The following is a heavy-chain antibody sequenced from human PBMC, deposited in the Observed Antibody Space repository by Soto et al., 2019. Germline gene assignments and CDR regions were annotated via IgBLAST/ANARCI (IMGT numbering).Heavy chain of an antibody. D-gene: IGHD6-19*01. V-gene: IGHV1-69*06. CDR2: IIPIFGTA. J-gene: IGHJ3*02. CDR1: GGTFSSYA. CDR3: ARANEWLPPAGDALDI. Sequence: GASVKVSCKASGGTFSSYAISWVRQAPGQGLEWMGGIIPIFGTANYAQKFQGRVTITADKSTSTAYMELSSLRSEDTAVYYCARANEWLPPAGDALDIWGQGTMVTVSS.